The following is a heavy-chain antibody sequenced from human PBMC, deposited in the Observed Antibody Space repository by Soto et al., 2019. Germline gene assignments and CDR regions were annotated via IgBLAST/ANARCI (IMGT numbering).Heavy chain of an antibody. CDR2: IYHSGST. J-gene: IGHJ5*02. D-gene: IGHD1-26*01. CDR1: GGSISSGGYS. Sequence: QLQLQESGSGLVKPSQTLSLTCAVSGGSISSGGYSWSWIRQPPGKGLEWIGYIYHSGSTYYNPSVKTRVTISVDRSKNQSALKLSSVPAAATAVYYCARASDSEGWFDPWGQGTLVTVSS. V-gene: IGHV4-30-2*01. CDR3: ARASDSEGWFDP.